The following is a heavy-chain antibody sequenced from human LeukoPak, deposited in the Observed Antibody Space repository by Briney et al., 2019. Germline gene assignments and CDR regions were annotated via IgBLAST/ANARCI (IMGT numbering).Heavy chain of an antibody. D-gene: IGHD1-26*01. V-gene: IGHV3-72*01. CDR3: ARGPPGISHPLDL. CDR2: IRDKANGYTT. CDR1: GFSFSDHY. Sequence: GGSLRLSCAASGFSFSDHYMDWVRQAPGKGLEWVGRIRDKANGYTTEYAASVKGKFTISRDDSKNSLYLQMKSLKTEDTAVYYYARGPPGISHPLDLWGQGALVAVSS. J-gene: IGHJ5*02.